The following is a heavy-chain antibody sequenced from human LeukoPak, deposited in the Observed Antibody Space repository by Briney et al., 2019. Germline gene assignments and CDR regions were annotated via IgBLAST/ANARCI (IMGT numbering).Heavy chain of an antibody. Sequence: ASVKVSCKASGYTFTSYYMHWVRQAPGQGLEWMGWINPNSGGTNYAQKFQGRVTMTRDTSISTAYMELSRLRSDDTAVYYCATTTVTTRLNYYYYMDVWGKGTTVTVSS. CDR2: INPNSGGT. CDR3: ATTTVTTRLNYYYYMDV. J-gene: IGHJ6*03. D-gene: IGHD4-17*01. CDR1: GYTFTSYY. V-gene: IGHV1-2*02.